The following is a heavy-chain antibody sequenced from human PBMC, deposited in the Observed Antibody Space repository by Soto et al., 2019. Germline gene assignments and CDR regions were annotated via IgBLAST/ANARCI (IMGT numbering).Heavy chain of an antibody. CDR3: ARGDSSGYYYYY. D-gene: IGHD3-22*01. CDR2: IYYSGST. J-gene: IGHJ4*02. Sequence: SETLSLTCTVSGGSISSYYWSWIRQPPGKGLELIGYIYYSGSTNYNPSLKSRVTISVDTSKNQFSLKLSSVTAADTAVYYCARGDSSGYYYYYWGQGTLVTVSS. CDR1: GGSISSYY. V-gene: IGHV4-59*01.